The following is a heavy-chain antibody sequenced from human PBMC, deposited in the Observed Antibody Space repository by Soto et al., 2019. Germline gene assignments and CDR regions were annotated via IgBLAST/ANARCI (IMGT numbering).Heavy chain of an antibody. V-gene: IGHV1-2*04. CDR3: ARAVVTTTHNFDN. Sequence: ASVKVSCKASGYTLTGHYIHWVRQSPGQGLEWMGWINPNSGVTNYAQKLQGWVTLTRDTSISTAYMELSRLRSDDTALYYCARAVVTTTHNFDNWGQGTLVTVSS. D-gene: IGHD5-12*01. CDR1: GYTLTGHY. J-gene: IGHJ4*02. CDR2: INPNSGVT.